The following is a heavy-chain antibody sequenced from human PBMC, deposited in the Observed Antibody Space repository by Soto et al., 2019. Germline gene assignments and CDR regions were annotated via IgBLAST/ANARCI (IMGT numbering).Heavy chain of an antibody. V-gene: IGHV1-46*03. CDR2: INPSGGSA. CDR1: GYTFTSYY. J-gene: IGHJ4*02. D-gene: IGHD2-15*01. CDR3: ARESHCSGGSCPFDY. Sequence: QVQLVQSGAEVKKPGASVKVSCKASGYTFTSYYMHWVRQAPGQGLEWMGIINPSGGSASYAQKFQGRVTMTRDTSTSTVYMELSSLRSEDTAVYYCARESHCSGGSCPFDYWGQGTLVTVSS.